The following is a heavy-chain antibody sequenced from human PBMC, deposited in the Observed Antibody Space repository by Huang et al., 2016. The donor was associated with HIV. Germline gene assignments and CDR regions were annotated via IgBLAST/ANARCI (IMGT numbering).Heavy chain of an antibody. D-gene: IGHD6-13*01. Sequence: QVQLQQWGAGLLKPSETLSLTCAVYGGSVSGHYWSWIRQPPGKGLEWIAEINDNGYTNYNPALKSRVTISVHTSRNQFSLKLNSVTAADAAVYYCARASWYEPRSWYFGLWGRGTLDTVSS. CDR3: ARASWYEPRSWYFGL. CDR1: GGSVSGHY. CDR2: INDNGYT. V-gene: IGHV4-34*01. J-gene: IGHJ2*01.